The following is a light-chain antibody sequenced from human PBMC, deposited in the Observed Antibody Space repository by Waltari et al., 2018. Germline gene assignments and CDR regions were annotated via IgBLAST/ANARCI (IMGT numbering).Light chain of an antibody. CDR1: QSISSY. CDR2: AAS. Sequence: DIQMTQSPSSLSASVGARVTTTCRASQSISSYLNWYQQKPGKAPKLLIYAASSLQSGVPSRFSGSGSGTDFTLTISSLQPEDFATYYCQQSYSTPWTFGQGTKVEIK. V-gene: IGKV1-39*01. CDR3: QQSYSTPWT. J-gene: IGKJ1*01.